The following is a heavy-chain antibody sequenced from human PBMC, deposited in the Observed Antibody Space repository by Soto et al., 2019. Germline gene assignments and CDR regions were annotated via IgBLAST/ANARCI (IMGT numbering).Heavy chain of an antibody. CDR2: IKSKTDGGTT. Sequence: GGSLRLSCTASGFTFSNAWMTWVRQAPGKGLEWVGRIKSKTDGGTTDYAAPVEGRFTISRDDSKNTMYLQMNSLKTEDTAVYYCTIPRGPMIRPWGQGTLVTVSS. V-gene: IGHV3-15*01. D-gene: IGHD3-22*01. CDR3: TIPRGPMIRP. J-gene: IGHJ5*02. CDR1: GFTFSNAW.